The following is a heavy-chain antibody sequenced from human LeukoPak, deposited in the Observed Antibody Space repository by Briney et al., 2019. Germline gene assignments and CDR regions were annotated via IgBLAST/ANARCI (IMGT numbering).Heavy chain of an antibody. V-gene: IGHV4-39*07. J-gene: IGHJ5*02. D-gene: IGHD3-3*01. CDR2: IYYSGST. CDR1: GGSISSSSYY. Sequence: SETLSLTCTVSGGSISSSSYYWGWIRQPPGKGLEWIGSIYYSGSTYYNPSLKSRVTISVDTSKNQFSLKLSPVTAADTAVYYCARVDYDFWSGYGRNWFDPWGQGTLVTVSS. CDR3: ARVDYDFWSGYGRNWFDP.